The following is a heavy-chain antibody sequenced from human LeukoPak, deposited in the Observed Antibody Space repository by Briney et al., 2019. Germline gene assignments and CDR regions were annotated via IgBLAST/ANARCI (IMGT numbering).Heavy chain of an antibody. CDR3: ARVSPNTVTTLQYFDY. J-gene: IGHJ4*02. D-gene: IGHD4-17*01. Sequence: GGSLRLSCAASGFTFSSYWMSWVRQAPGKGLEWVANIKQDGSEKCYVDSVKGRFTISRDNAKNSLYLQMNSLRAEDTAVYYCARVSPNTVTTLQYFDYWGQGTLVTVSS. V-gene: IGHV3-7*01. CDR1: GFTFSSYW. CDR2: IKQDGSEK.